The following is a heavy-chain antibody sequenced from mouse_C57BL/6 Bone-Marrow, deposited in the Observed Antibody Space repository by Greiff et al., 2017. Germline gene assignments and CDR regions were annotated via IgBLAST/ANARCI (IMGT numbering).Heavy chain of an antibody. V-gene: IGHV5-4*01. CDR1: GFTFSSYA. CDR2: ISDGGSYT. J-gene: IGHJ2*01. Sequence: EVTLEESGGGLVKPGGSLKLSCAASGFTFSSYAMSWVRQTPEKRLEWVATISDGGSYTYYPDNVKGRFTISRDNAKNNLYLQMSHLKSEDTAMYYCARDGNPFDYWGQGTTLTVSS. CDR3: ARDGNPFDY. D-gene: IGHD2-1*01.